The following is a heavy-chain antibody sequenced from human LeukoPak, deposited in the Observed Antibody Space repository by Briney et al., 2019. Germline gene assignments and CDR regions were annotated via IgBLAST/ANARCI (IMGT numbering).Heavy chain of an antibody. Sequence: ASVKVSCKASGFTFTSSAMQWVRQARGQRLEWIGWIVVGSGNTNYAQKFQERVTITRDMSTSTAYMELSSLRSEDTAVYYCAADRTDSYYYYYGMDVWGQGTTVTVSS. CDR1: GFTFTSSA. CDR3: AADRTDSYYYYYGMDV. CDR2: IVVGSGNT. J-gene: IGHJ6*02. V-gene: IGHV1-58*02. D-gene: IGHD1-1*01.